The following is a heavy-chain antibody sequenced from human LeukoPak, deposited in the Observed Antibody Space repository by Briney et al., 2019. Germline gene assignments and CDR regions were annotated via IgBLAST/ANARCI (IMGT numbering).Heavy chain of an antibody. J-gene: IGHJ4*02. Sequence: ASVKVSCKASGYTFTDYYMHWVRQAPGQGLEWMGWINPNSGGTNYAQKFQGRVTLSRDTSISTAYMELSRLRSDDTAVYYCASGTLCYYDSRGPLKYWGQGTLVTVSS. V-gene: IGHV1-2*02. CDR2: INPNSGGT. D-gene: IGHD3-22*01. CDR3: ASGTLCYYDSRGPLKY. CDR1: GYTFTDYY.